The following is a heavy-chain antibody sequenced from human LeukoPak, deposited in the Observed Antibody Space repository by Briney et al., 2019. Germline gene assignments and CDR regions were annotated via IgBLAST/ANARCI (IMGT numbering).Heavy chain of an antibody. CDR2: IYYSGST. J-gene: IGHJ6*02. D-gene: IGHD3-3*01. CDR3: ARDNLTYYDFWSGYRTHYYYYYGMDV. V-gene: IGHV4-59*01. Sequence: PSETLSLTCTVSGVSISSYYWSWIRQPPGKGLEWIGYIYYSGSTNYNPSLKSRVTISVDTSKNQFSLKLSSVTAADTAVYYCARDNLTYYDFWSGYRTHYYYYYGMDVWGQGTTVTVSS. CDR1: GVSISSYY.